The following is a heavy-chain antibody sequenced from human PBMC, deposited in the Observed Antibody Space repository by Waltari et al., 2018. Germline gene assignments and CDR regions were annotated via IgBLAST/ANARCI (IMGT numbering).Heavy chain of an antibody. D-gene: IGHD2-2*02. CDR2: IIPIFGTA. CDR1: GGTFSSYA. CDR3: ARAIVVVPAAIPLYYYYYMDV. V-gene: IGHV1-69*12. J-gene: IGHJ6*03. Sequence: QVQLVQSGAEVKKPGSSVKVSSKASGGTFSSYAISWVRQAPGQGLEWMGGIIPIFGTANYAQKFQGRVTITADESTSTAYMELSSLRSEDTAVYYCARAIVVVPAAIPLYYYYYMDVWGKGTTVTVSS.